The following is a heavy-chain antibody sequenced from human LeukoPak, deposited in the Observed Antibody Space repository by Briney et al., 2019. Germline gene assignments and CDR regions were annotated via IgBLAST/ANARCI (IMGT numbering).Heavy chain of an antibody. CDR2: ISYDGSNK. D-gene: IGHD2-21*02. V-gene: IGHV3-30*04. CDR1: GFTFSSYA. CDR3: AGGVTSLHY. J-gene: IGHJ4*02. Sequence: PGRSLRLSCAASGFTFSSYAMHWVRQAPGKGLEWVAVISYDGSNKYYADSVKGRFTISRDNSKNTLYLQMNSLRAEDTAVYYCAGGVTSLHYWGQGTLVTVYS.